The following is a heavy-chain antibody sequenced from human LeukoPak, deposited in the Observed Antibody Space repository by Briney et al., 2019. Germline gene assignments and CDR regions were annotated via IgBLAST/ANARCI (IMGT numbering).Heavy chain of an antibody. Sequence: SETLSLTCTVSGGSISSSSYYWGWIRQPPGKGLEWIGSIYYSGSTYYNPSLKSRVTISVDTSKNQFSLKLSSVTAADTAVYYCARKEVYGDHDYYFDYWGQGTLVTVSS. V-gene: IGHV4-39*01. CDR1: GGSISSSSYY. J-gene: IGHJ4*02. D-gene: IGHD4-17*01. CDR3: ARKEVYGDHDYYFDY. CDR2: IYYSGST.